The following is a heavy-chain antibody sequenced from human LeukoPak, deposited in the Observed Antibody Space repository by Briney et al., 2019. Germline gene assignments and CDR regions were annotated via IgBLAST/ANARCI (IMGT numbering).Heavy chain of an antibody. Sequence: SETLSLTCTVSGGSISSYYWSWIRQPPGKGLEWIGYIYYSGSTNYNPSLKSRVTISVDTSKNQFSLKLSSVTAADTAVYYCAGTGVQYYDFWSGYSSGFDYWGQGTLVTVSS. CDR3: AGTGVQYYDFWSGYSSGFDY. V-gene: IGHV4-59*08. CDR2: IYYSGST. CDR1: GGSISSYY. J-gene: IGHJ4*02. D-gene: IGHD3-3*01.